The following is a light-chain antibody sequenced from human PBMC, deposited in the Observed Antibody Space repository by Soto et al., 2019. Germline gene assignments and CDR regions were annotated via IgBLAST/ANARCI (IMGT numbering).Light chain of an antibody. V-gene: IGKV1-39*01. J-gene: IGKJ4*01. CDR1: QSISNF. CDR3: QQSYSAPQVT. CDR2: GAF. Sequence: IQMTQSPASMSASVGDSVTITCRTSQSISNFLNWYQQQPGKAPKLLIYGAFSLQSGVPSRFSGSGSGTDFTLTISSLQPEDFATYYCQQSYSAPQVTFGGGTKVDIK.